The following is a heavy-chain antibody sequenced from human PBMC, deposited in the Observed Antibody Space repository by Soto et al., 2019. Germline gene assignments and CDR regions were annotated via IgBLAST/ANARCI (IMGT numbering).Heavy chain of an antibody. CDR1: EDCFNSDA. D-gene: IGHD3-10*01. Sequence: AAYEDCFNSDAMRWVRQAPGKGLEWVSAISDSDGSTYYADSVKGRFTISRDNSKNTLYLQMNSLRAEDTAVYYCAKRTGSVGYYNGYFYYWVHGP. V-gene: IGHV3-23*01. J-gene: IGHJ4*01. CDR3: AKRTGSVGYYNGYFYY. CDR2: ISDSDGST.